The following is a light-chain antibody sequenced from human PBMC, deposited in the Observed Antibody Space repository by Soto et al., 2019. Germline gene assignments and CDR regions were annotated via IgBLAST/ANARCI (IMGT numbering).Light chain of an antibody. J-gene: IGKJ1*01. Sequence: DIVMTQSPDSLAVSLGERATINCKSSQSVLYTSNNKNYLAWYQQKPGHPPKVLIYWASTRESGVPDRFSGSGSGTDFTLTISSLQAEDVAVYFCQQYYTTPRTFDQGTKVEIK. V-gene: IGKV4-1*01. CDR3: QQYYTTPRT. CDR2: WAS. CDR1: QSVLYTSNNKNY.